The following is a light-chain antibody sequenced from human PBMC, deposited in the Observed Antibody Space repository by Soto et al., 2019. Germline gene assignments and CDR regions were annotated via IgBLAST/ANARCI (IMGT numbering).Light chain of an antibody. J-gene: IGKJ3*01. V-gene: IGKV1D-12*01. Sequence: DIQMTQCPSSVSASVGDRGSITCRASQGISNWLAWYQQKPGRAPKLLIYAASSLQSGVSSRFSGSGSGTDFTLTISSLQPEDFATYYCQQGNSFPFTFGPGTKVDIK. CDR1: QGISNW. CDR2: AAS. CDR3: QQGNSFPFT.